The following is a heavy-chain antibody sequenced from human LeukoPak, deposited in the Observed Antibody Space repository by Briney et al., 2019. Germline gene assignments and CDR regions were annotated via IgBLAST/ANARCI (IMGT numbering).Heavy chain of an antibody. J-gene: IGHJ4*02. Sequence: ASVKVSCKASGFTFTDEYIHWVRQAPGQGLEWMGWINPYSGAINYAQKFQGRVTLTRDTSISTAYMELSRLTSGDTAVYYCARGPKSQLLLDHWGQGTLVTVSS. V-gene: IGHV1-2*02. CDR2: INPYSGAI. D-gene: IGHD2-2*01. CDR1: GFTFTDEY. CDR3: ARGPKSQLLLDH.